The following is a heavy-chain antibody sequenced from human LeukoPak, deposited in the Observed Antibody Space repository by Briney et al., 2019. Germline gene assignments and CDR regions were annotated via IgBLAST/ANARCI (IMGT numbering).Heavy chain of an antibody. CDR2: INPNNGGT. J-gene: IGHJ5*02. Sequence: ASVKVSCKASGYTFTGYYIHWVRQAPGQGLEWMGWINPNNGGTNYAQKFQGWVTMTRDTSISTAYMELSRLRSHDTAVYYCARDRIFSFDPWGQGTLVTVSS. V-gene: IGHV1-2*04. D-gene: IGHD2-15*01. CDR1: GYTFTGYY. CDR3: ARDRIFSFDP.